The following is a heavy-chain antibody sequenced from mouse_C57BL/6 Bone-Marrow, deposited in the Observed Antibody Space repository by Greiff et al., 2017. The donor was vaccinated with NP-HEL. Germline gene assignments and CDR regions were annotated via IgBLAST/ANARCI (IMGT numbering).Heavy chain of an antibody. CDR1: GYAFSNYW. CDR2: IYPGDGAT. J-gene: IGHJ3*01. V-gene: IGHV1-80*01. CDR3: ARGAY. Sequence: VKLVESGAELVNPGASVKISCKAFGYAFSNYWMNWVKQRPGKGLEWIGQIYPGDGATNYNGKFKGKATLTADKSSSTVYMQLSSLTSEDSAVYFCARGAYWGQGTLVTVSA.